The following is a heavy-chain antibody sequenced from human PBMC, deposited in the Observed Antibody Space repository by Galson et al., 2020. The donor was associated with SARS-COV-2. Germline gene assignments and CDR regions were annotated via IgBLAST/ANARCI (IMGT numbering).Heavy chain of an antibody. CDR3: ARYNWNNNWFDP. CDR2: VSSSSSTI. CDR1: GFTFSSYS. Sequence: GGSLRLSCAASGFTFSSYSMNWVRQAPGKGLEWVSYVSSSSSTIYYADSVKGRFTISRDNAKNSLYLQMNSLGAEDTAVYYCARYNWNNNWFDPGGQGTRVTGSS. V-gene: IGHV3-48*04. D-gene: IGHD1-20*01. J-gene: IGHJ5*02.